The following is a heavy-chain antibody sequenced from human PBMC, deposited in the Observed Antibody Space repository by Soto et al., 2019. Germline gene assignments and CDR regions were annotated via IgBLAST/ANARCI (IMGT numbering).Heavy chain of an antibody. Sequence: PGGSLRLSCASSGFTFIRYWMSWVRQAPGKGLEWVANIKQDGSEKYYVDSVKGRFTISRDNADNSLYLQMNSLRAEDTALYYCARVGYCSSTSCYWHYYFDYWGQGALVTVSS. V-gene: IGHV3-7*03. CDR2: IKQDGSEK. J-gene: IGHJ4*02. CDR1: GFTFIRYW. D-gene: IGHD2-2*01. CDR3: ARVGYCSSTSCYWHYYFDY.